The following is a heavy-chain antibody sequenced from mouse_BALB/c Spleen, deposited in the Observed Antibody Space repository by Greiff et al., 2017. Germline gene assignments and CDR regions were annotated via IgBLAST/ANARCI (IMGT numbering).Heavy chain of an antibody. CDR1: GYSFTSYW. CDR2: IYPGNSDT. CDR3: HYGYDGYYAMDY. J-gene: IGHJ4*01. Sequence: EVQLQQSGTVLARPGASVKMSCKASGYSFTSYWMHWVKQRPGQGLEWIGAIYPGNSDTSYNQKFKGKAKLTAVTSASTAYMELSSLTNEDSAVYYGHYGYDGYYAMDYWGQGTSVTVSS. V-gene: IGHV1-5*01. D-gene: IGHD2-2*01.